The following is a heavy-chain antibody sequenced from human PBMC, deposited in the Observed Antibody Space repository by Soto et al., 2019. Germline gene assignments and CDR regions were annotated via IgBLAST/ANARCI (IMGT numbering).Heavy chain of an antibody. CDR1: GFSFSNYA. CDR3: ARGGPYQLISDFDY. CDR2: ISNNGVST. D-gene: IGHD2-2*01. V-gene: IGHV3-64*01. J-gene: IGHJ4*02. Sequence: EVQLVESGGILVQPGGSLRLSCVASGFSFSNYAMHWVRQAPGKGLEYVSAISNNGVSTYYANSVKGRFIISRDNSKKTLYLHMGRLRAEDMAVYYCARGGPYQLISDFDYWGQGTLVTVSS.